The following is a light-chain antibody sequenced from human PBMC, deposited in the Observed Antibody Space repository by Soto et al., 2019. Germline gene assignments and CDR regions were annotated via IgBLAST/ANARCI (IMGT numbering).Light chain of an antibody. CDR1: QSLSSNY. V-gene: IGKV3-20*01. CDR2: GAS. Sequence: EIVLTQSPGTLSLSPGERATLSCRASQSLSSNYLDWYQQRPGQSPRLLVYGASSRATGIPDRFSGSGFGTDFALTISRLEPEDSAVYYCHQYYNAPFTFGPGTGVGIK. CDR3: HQYYNAPFT. J-gene: IGKJ3*01.